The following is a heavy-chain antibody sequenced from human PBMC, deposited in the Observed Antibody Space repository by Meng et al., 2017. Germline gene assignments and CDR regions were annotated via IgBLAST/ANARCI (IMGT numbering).Heavy chain of an antibody. V-gene: IGHV3-74*01. CDR2: ISGDGSIT. CDR1: GFTFNNYW. D-gene: IGHD1-1*01. CDR3: LDEAPRSDY. Sequence: EVQLVGSGGGLVQPGGSLSLSCAASGFTFNNYWMHWVRQVPGKGLVWVSRISGDGSITNYADSVKGRFTISRDNAKNTLYLQMNSLRPEDTAVYYCLDEAPRSDYWGQGSLVTVSS. J-gene: IGHJ4*02.